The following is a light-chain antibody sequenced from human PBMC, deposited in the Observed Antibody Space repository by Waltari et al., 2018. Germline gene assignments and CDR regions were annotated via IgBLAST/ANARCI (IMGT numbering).Light chain of an antibody. CDR1: PSLLHTEGKTF. V-gene: IGKV2-29*02. CDR2: EVS. J-gene: IGKJ2*01. Sequence: IVMTQTPLPLSVTPGQSAPIPCTSSPSLLHTEGKTFLYWYLQKPGQSPQLLIYEVSSRFSGVPDRFSGSGSGTDFTLKISRVETEDVGLYVCMQGLHLPYTFGQGTNLEIK. CDR3: MQGLHLPYT.